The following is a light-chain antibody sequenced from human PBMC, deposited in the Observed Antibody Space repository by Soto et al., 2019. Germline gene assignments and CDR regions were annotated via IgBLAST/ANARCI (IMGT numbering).Light chain of an antibody. CDR2: DAS. CDR3: QQYSDLPYT. CDR1: QDISNY. J-gene: IGKJ2*01. Sequence: DIQMTQSPSSLSASVGDRVTITCQASQDISNYLNWYQQKPGKAPKVLIYDASSLETGVPSRFSGSGSGTDFTFTISSLQPEDIATYYCQQYSDLPYTFGQGTKLEIK. V-gene: IGKV1-33*01.